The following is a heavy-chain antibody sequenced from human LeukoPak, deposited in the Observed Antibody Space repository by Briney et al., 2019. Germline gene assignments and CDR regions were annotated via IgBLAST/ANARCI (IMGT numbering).Heavy chain of an antibody. Sequence: PSETLSLTCTVSGGSISSYYWSWIRQSPGKGLEWIGGINHSGSTNYNPSLKSRVTISVDTSKNQFSLKLSSVTAADTAVYYCARERRYAAFDYWGQGTLVTVS. CDR2: INHSGST. J-gene: IGHJ4*02. V-gene: IGHV4-34*01. CDR1: GGSISSYY. D-gene: IGHD3-9*01. CDR3: ARERRYAAFDY.